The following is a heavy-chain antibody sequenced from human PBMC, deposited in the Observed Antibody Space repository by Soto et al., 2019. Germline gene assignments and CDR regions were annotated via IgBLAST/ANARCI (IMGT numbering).Heavy chain of an antibody. CDR2: ISGSAGSR. CDR3: ARAYGAAHGMDV. V-gene: IGHV3-23*01. Sequence: GGLLRLSSAAFGVIFGNLAMSWVRQAPGKGLEWVSAISGSAGSRYYADSVKGRFTISRDNSKNTLYLQMNSLRAEDTAVYYCARAYGAAHGMDVWGQGTTVTVSS. CDR1: GVIFGNLA. J-gene: IGHJ6*02. D-gene: IGHD3-16*01.